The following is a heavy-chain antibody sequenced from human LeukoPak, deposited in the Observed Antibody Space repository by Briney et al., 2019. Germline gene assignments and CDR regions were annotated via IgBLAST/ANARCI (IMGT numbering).Heavy chain of an antibody. CDR3: ATDGLSTYYYDSSGYYPINY. V-gene: IGHV1-24*01. J-gene: IGHJ4*02. CDR1: GYTLTELS. CDR2: FDPEDGET. Sequence: ASVKVSCKVSGYTLTELSMHWVRQAPGKGLEWMGGFDPEDGETIYAQKFQGRVTMTEDTSTDTAYMELSSLRSEDTAVYYCATDGLSTYYYDSSGYYPINYWGQGTLVTVSS. D-gene: IGHD3-22*01.